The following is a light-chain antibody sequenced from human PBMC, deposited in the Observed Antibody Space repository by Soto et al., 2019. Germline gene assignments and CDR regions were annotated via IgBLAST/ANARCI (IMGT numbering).Light chain of an antibody. CDR2: AAS. J-gene: IGKJ1*01. CDR3: QQSYGTPRT. CDR1: QSISNY. Sequence: DIQMTQSPSSLSASVGDRVTITCRASQSISNYLNWYQQKPGKAPKLLMYAASSLQSGVPSRFGGSGSGTDFTLTISSLQPEDFATYYWQQSYGTPRTFGQGTKVEIK. V-gene: IGKV1-39*01.